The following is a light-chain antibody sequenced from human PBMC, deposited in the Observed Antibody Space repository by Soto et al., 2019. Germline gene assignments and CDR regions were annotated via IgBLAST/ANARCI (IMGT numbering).Light chain of an antibody. CDR1: QNIGVY. V-gene: IGKV1-12*01. J-gene: IGKJ5*01. Sequence: DIQMTQSPSSLSASVGDRVTITCRASQNIGVYLNWYQKKPGKAPKLLIYAASSLQSGVPSRFSGSGSGTDFTLTISSLQPEDFATYYCQQANSFPITFGQGTRLEIK. CDR3: QQANSFPIT. CDR2: AAS.